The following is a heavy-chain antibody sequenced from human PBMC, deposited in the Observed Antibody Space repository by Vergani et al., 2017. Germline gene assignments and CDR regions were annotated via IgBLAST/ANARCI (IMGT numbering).Heavy chain of an antibody. CDR2: LSASDRRT. CDR1: GFTFIMHA. J-gene: IGHJ3*02. CDR3: ANVGLSEVAVTFGAFDI. D-gene: IGHD2-15*01. Sequence: EVQLLESGGDLVQPGGSLRLSCAASGFTFIMHAMSWVRQAPGKGLEWVSTLSASDRRTHYEDSVKGRFTISRDNSKNKLFLHLNSLRPEDTAVYYCANVGLSEVAVTFGAFDIWGQGTMVTVSS. V-gene: IGHV3-23*01.